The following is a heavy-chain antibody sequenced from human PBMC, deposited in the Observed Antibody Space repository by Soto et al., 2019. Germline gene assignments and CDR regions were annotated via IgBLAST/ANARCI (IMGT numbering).Heavy chain of an antibody. CDR3: ATDLNGEHY. D-gene: IGHD3-10*01. CDR1: GFTFGTYW. J-gene: IGHJ4*02. Sequence: EVQLVESGGGLVQPGGSLRLSCAASGFTFGTYWLTWVRQPPGKGLECVADIKPDGSERYYVDSVKGRFTISRDNAQNSLYLHMNSLRAEDTAVYYCATDLNGEHYWGQGTLVTVSS. CDR2: IKPDGSER. V-gene: IGHV3-7*04.